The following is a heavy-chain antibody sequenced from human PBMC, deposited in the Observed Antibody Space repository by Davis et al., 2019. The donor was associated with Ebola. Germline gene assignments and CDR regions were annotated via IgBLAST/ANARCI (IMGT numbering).Heavy chain of an antibody. D-gene: IGHD1-26*01. V-gene: IGHV3-23*01. CDR3: AKAGHCGNYCSFDS. CDR2: IGNSGGSI. CDR1: GFTFSSAD. Sequence: PGGSLRLSCAASGFTFSSADMSWGRQAPGKGLEWVSSIGNSGGSIYYADSVKGRFTISRDNSKNTLYLQLNSLRAEDTAVYYCAKAGHCGNYCSFDSWGQGTLVTVSS. J-gene: IGHJ4*02.